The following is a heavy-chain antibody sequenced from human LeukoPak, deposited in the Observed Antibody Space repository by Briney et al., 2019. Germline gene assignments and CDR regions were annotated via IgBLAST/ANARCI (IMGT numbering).Heavy chain of an antibody. D-gene: IGHD2-2*02. J-gene: IGHJ4*02. Sequence: KSSETLSLTCTVSGGSISSYYWSWIRQPPGKGLEWIWYIYYSGSTNYNPSLKSRVTISVDTSKNQFSLKLSSVTAADTAVYYCARRIPHPRSHYFDYWGQGTLVTVSS. CDR2: IYYSGST. V-gene: IGHV4-59*08. CDR1: GGSISSYY. CDR3: ARRIPHPRSHYFDY.